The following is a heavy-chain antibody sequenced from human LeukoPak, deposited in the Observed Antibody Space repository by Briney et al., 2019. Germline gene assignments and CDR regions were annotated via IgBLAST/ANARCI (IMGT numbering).Heavy chain of an antibody. CDR3: AKHLRSSSGWDGDVYDI. CDR1: GFTFSSYA. V-gene: IGHV3-23*01. J-gene: IGHJ3*02. D-gene: IGHD6-19*01. Sequence: GGSLRLSCAASGFTFSSYAMNWVRQAPGKGLEWVSVISGSGGTTYNADSVKGRFTISRDNSKNTLYLQMNSLRAEDTAVYYCAKHLRSSSGWDGDVYDIWGQGTMVTVPS. CDR2: ISGSGGTT.